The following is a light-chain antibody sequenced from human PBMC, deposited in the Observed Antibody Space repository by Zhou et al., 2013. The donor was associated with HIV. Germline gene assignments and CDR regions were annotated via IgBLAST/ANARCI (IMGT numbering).Light chain of an antibody. J-gene: IGKJ2*03. Sequence: DTQLTQSPSSLSASEGDRVIITCRASQSVTSYLNWYQFRPGEAPKLLIYAASKLQSGVPSRFSGSGSGTDFTLTISSLQPEDFATYYCQQSYSTPLYSFGQGTKLEIK. CDR1: QSVTSY. V-gene: IGKV1-39*01. CDR3: QQSYSTPLYS. CDR2: AAS.